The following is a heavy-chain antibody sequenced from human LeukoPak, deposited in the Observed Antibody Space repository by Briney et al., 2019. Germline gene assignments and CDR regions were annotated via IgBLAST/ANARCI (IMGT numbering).Heavy chain of an antibody. CDR2: ISGGGAST. V-gene: IGHV3-23*01. CDR1: GITFNNHA. CDR3: ARSTAAVEHFDY. J-gene: IGHJ4*02. D-gene: IGHD1-1*01. Sequence: GGSLRLSCAASGITFNNHAMTWVRQAPGKGLEWVSGISGGGASTYYADSVKGRFTISRDNFKNTLFLHMHSLTVEDTAVYYCARSTAAVEHFDYWGQGILVAVSS.